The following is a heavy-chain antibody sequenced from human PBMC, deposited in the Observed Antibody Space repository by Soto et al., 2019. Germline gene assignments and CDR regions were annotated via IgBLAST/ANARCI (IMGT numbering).Heavy chain of an antibody. CDR1: GGSISSGGYY. D-gene: IGHD3-10*01. V-gene: IGHV4-31*03. CDR2: IYYSGST. J-gene: IGHJ4*02. CDR3: ARVIRFGGSRPYYFDD. Sequence: SETLSLTCTVSGGSISSGGYYWSWIRQHPGKGLEWIGYIYYSGSTYYNPSLKSRVTISVDTSKNQFSLKLSSVTAADTAVYYCARVIRFGGSRPYYFDDPGQGILVTVSS.